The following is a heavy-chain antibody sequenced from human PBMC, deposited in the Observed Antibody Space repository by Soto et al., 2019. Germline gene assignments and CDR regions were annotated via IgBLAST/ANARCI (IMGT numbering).Heavy chain of an antibody. CDR3: ASAARPGGTPNTLDY. J-gene: IGHJ4*02. CDR2: INPSGGST. V-gene: IGHV1-46*01. CDR1: GYTFTSYY. D-gene: IGHD6-6*01. Sequence: EASVKVSCKASGYTFTSYYMHWVRQAPGQGLEWMGIINPSGGSTSYAQKFQGRVTMTRDTSTSTVYMELSSLRSEDTAVYYCASAARPGGTPNTLDYWGQGTLVTVSS.